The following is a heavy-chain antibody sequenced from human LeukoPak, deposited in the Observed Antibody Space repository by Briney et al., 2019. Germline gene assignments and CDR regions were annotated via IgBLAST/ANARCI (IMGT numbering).Heavy chain of an antibody. CDR2: ISSSSSSYI. V-gene: IGHV3-21*01. D-gene: IGHD6-6*01. CDR1: GFTFSSYS. J-gene: IGHJ5*02. Sequence: GGSLRLSCAASGFTFSSYSMNWVRQAPGKGLEWVSSISSSSSSYIYYADSVKGRFTISRDNAKNSLYLQMNSLRAEDTAVYYCAREGIAARLVGGWFDPWGQGTLVTVSS. CDR3: AREGIAARLVGGWFDP.